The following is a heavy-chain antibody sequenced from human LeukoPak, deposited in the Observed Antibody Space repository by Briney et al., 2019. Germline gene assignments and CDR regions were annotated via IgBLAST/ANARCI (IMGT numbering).Heavy chain of an antibody. CDR3: ASSTRLVIDY. D-gene: IGHD3-9*01. Sequence: PSETLSLTCAVYGGSFSGYYWSWIRQPPGKGLEWIGEINHSGSTNYNPSLKSRVTISVDTSKNQFSLKLSSVTAADTAVYYCASSTRLVIDYWGQGTLVTVSS. J-gene: IGHJ4*02. CDR2: INHSGST. CDR1: GGSFSGYY. V-gene: IGHV4-34*01.